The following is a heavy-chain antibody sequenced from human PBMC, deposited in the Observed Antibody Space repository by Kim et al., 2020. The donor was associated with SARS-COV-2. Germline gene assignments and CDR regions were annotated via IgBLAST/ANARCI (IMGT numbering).Heavy chain of an antibody. CDR3: ARDGKVVVVPAAIRAYNWFDP. Sequence: SVKVSCKASGGTFSSYAISWVRQAPGQGLEWMGGIIPIFGTANYAQKFQGRVTITADESTSTAYMELSSLRSEDTAVYYCARDGKVVVVPAAIRAYNWFDPWGQGTLVTVSS. V-gene: IGHV1-69*13. J-gene: IGHJ5*02. CDR2: IIPIFGTA. CDR1: GGTFSSYA. D-gene: IGHD2-2*01.